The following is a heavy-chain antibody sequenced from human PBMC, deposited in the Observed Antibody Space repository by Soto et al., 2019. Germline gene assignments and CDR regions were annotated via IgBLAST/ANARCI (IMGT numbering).Heavy chain of an antibody. CDR1: GFTFSSYA. V-gene: IGHV3-23*01. CDR3: NKGGFAMIAGRGFDI. J-gene: IGHJ3*02. CDR2: ISGSGGST. Sequence: GGSLRLSCAASGFTFSSYAMSWVRQAPGKGLEWVSAISGSGGSTYYADSVKGRFTISRDNSKNTLYLQMNSLRAEDTAVYYWNKGGFAMIAGRGFDIWGQGTRVTV. D-gene: IGHD3-22*01.